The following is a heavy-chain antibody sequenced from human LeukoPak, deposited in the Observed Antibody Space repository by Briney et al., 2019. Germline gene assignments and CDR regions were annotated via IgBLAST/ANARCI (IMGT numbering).Heavy chain of an antibody. D-gene: IGHD3-10*01. CDR3: AKRAGYYYGSGHPYYFDY. CDR1: GFTFSSYA. V-gene: IGHV3-23*01. CDR2: ISGSGGST. Sequence: GGSLRLSCAASGFTFSSYAMSWVRQAPGKGLEWVSAISGSGGSTYYADSVKGRFTISRDNSKNTLYLQMNSLRAEDTAVYYCAKRAGYYYGSGHPYYFDYWGQGTLVTVSS. J-gene: IGHJ4*02.